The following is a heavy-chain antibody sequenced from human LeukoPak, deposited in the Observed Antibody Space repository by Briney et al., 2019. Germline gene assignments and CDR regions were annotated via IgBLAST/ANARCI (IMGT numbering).Heavy chain of an antibody. J-gene: IGHJ4*02. V-gene: IGHV3-74*01. D-gene: IGHD3-22*01. CDR1: GFTFSRSW. CDR2: INSDGGDT. Sequence: GGSLRLSCAASGFTFSRSWMHWVRQAPGKGLVWLSRINSDGGDTTYADSVKGRFTISRDNAKNTVYLQMNSLRAEDTAMYYCARASGTDSSGYLQIDYWGQGTLVTVSS. CDR3: ARASGTDSSGYLQIDY.